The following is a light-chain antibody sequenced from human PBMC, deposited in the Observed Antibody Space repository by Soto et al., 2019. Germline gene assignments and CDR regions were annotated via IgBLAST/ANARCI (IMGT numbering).Light chain of an antibody. V-gene: IGKV1-5*03. CDR3: QQDDTYPST. CDR2: RAS. J-gene: IGKJ1*01. CDR1: QSVKSW. Sequence: DIQMTQSPSTLSASVRDRVTITCRASQSVKSWLAWYQQKPGRAPKLLIYRASTLESGVKSRFSGCESGTEFTLTISSPQPDDFATYYCQQDDTYPSTLGQGTQVEIK.